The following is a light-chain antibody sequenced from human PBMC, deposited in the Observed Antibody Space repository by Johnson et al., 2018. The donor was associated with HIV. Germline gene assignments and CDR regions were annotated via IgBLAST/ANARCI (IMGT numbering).Light chain of an antibody. Sequence: QSVLTQPPSVSAAPGQKVTISCSGSSSNIGNNYVSWYQQFPGTAPKLLISNNDKRPSGIPDRFSGSRSGPSATLAITGLQTGDEADYYCGTWDSSLSAYVFGTGTKVTV. J-gene: IGLJ1*01. CDR2: NND. V-gene: IGLV1-51*01. CDR3: GTWDSSLSAYV. CDR1: SSNIGNNY.